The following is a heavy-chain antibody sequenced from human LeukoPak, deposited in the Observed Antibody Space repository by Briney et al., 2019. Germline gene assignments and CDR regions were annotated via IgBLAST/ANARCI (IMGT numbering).Heavy chain of an antibody. J-gene: IGHJ3*01. Sequence: PSETLSLTCAVYGGSFSGYYWSWIRQPPGKGLEWIGEINDSGSTNYNPSLKSRVTISVDTSKNQFSLKLSSVTAADTAVYYCARGGRGGMIVVPRLWGQGTMVTVSS. V-gene: IGHV4-34*01. CDR2: INDSGST. CDR3: ARGGRGGMIVVPRL. CDR1: GGSFSGYY. D-gene: IGHD3-22*01.